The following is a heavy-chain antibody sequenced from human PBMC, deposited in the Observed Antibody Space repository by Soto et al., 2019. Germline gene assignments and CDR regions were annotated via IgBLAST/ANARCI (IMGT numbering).Heavy chain of an antibody. J-gene: IGHJ4*02. CDR1: GGSISSYY. V-gene: IGHV4-4*07. D-gene: IGHD3-10*01. CDR2: IYTSGST. Sequence: SETLSLTCAVYGGSISSYYWSWIRQPAGKGLEWIGRIYTSGSTNYNPSLKSRVTMSVDTSKNQFSLKLSSVTAADTAVYYCARELVVRGVISYFDYWGQGTLVTVSS. CDR3: ARELVVRGVISYFDY.